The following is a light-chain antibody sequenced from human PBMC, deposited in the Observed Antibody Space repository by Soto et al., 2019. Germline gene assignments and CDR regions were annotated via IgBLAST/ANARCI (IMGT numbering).Light chain of an antibody. V-gene: IGKV3-11*01. CDR1: QSVGRD. J-gene: IGKJ4*01. CDR2: DAS. CDR3: QQRSSWPPVLT. Sequence: EIVLTQSPVTLSLSPGESATLSCRASQSVGRDLAWYQHKHGQATTLLIHDASDSATGIPARFSGSGSGTDFTLTISSLEAEDFAVYYCQQRSSWPPVLTFGGGTKVEIK.